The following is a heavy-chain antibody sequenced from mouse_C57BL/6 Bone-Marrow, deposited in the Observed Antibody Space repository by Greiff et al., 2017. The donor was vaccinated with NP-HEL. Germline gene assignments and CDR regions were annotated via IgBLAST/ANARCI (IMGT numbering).Heavy chain of an antibody. CDR3: ARGGSYYGSSWFAY. D-gene: IGHD1-1*01. CDR2: IDPSDSYT. CDR1: GYTFTSYW. V-gene: IGHV1-69*01. Sequence: VQLQQPGAELVMPGASVKLSCKASGYTFTSYWMHWVKQRPGQGLEWIGEIDPSDSYTNYNQKFKGKSTLTVDKSSSTAYMQLSSLTSEDSAVYYCARGGSYYGSSWFAYWGQGTLVTVSA. J-gene: IGHJ3*01.